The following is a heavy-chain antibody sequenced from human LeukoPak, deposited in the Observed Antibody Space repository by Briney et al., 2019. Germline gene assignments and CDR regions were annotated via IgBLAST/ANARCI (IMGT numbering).Heavy chain of an antibody. CDR3: ARHPSGYYEN. CDR2: VYYSGST. D-gene: IGHD5-12*01. J-gene: IGHJ4*02. V-gene: IGHV4-39*01. CDR1: GVSISSGDYY. Sequence: SETLSLTCTVSGVSISSGDYYWAWLRQPPGKGLEWVASVYYSGSTYYSPSLKSRVTISRDTTKNQFSLRLSSVTAADTAIYFCARHPSGYYENWGQGTLVTVSS.